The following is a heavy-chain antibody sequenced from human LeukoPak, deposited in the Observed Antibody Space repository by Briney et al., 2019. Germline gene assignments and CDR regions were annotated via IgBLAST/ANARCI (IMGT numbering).Heavy chain of an antibody. CDR2: IWYDGSNK. J-gene: IGHJ4*02. Sequence: QPGRSLRLSCAASGFTFSSYGMHWVRQAPGKGLEGVAVIWYDGSNKYYADSVKGRFTISRDNSKNTLYLQMNSLRAEDTAVYYCARAARYSGSYADYFDYWGQGTLVTVSS. CDR3: ARAARYSGSYADYFDY. V-gene: IGHV3-33*01. D-gene: IGHD1-26*01. CDR1: GFTFSSYG.